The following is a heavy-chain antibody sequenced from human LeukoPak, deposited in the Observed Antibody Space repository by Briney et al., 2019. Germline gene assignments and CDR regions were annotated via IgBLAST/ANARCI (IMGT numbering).Heavy chain of an antibody. V-gene: IGHV3-48*03. D-gene: IGHD3-22*01. CDR1: GFTFSSYE. CDR2: ISSSGSTI. J-gene: IGHJ4*02. Sequence: PGGSLRLSCAASGFTFSSYEMNWVRQAPGKGLEWVSYISSSGSTIYYADSVKGRFTISRDNAKNSLYLQMNNLRAEDTAVYYCAREGYYDSSGYLGVFDYWGQGTLVTVSS. CDR3: AREGYYDSSGYLGVFDY.